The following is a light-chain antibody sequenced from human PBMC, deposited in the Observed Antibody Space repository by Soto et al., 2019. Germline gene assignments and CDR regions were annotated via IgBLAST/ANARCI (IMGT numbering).Light chain of an antibody. CDR1: QSVSSN. CDR2: GAS. J-gene: IGKJ2*01. CDR3: QQFSSHSST. Sequence: EIVMTQSPATLSVSPGERATLSCRASQSVSSNLAWYQQKPGQAPRLLIYGASTRATGIPARFSGSGSGTEFTLTISSLQSEDFAVYYCQQFSSHSSTFGLGTKLEIK. V-gene: IGKV3-15*01.